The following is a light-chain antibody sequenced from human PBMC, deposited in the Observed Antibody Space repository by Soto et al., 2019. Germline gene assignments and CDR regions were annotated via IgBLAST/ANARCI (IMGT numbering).Light chain of an antibody. CDR1: SSDVGGYNY. V-gene: IGLV2-14*01. CDR3: SSYTSSGTRV. J-gene: IGLJ3*02. CDR2: EVT. Sequence: QSALTQPASASGSPGQSVTISCTGTSSDVGGYNYVSWYQQHPGKAPKLMIYEVTNRPSGVSNRFSGSKSGNTASLTISGLQAEDEADYYCSSYTSSGTRVFGGGTQLTVL.